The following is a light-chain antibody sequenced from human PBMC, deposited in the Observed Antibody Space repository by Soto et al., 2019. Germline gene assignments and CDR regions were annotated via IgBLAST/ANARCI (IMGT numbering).Light chain of an antibody. CDR2: GNI. CDR3: QSYDSSLSGSWV. V-gene: IGLV1-40*01. Sequence: QSVLTPSPSVSGAPGQRVTLSCTGSSSNIGAGYDVHWYQQLPGTAPKLLMYGNINRPSGVPVRFSGSKSGTSASLTITGLQAEDEADYYCQSYDSSLSGSWVFGGGTKLTVL. CDR1: SSNIGAGYD. J-gene: IGLJ3*02.